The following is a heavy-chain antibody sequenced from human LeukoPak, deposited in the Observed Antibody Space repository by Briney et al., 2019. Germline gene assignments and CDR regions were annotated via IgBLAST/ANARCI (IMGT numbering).Heavy chain of an antibody. V-gene: IGHV4-38-2*01. Sequence: PSETLSLTCAVYGGSFSGYYWGWIRQPPGKGLEWIGSIYHSGSTYYNPSLKSRVTISVDTSKNQFSLKLSSVTAADTAVYYCARQNPRSWSYCGIWGQGTMVTVSS. D-gene: IGHD1-26*01. CDR2: IYHSGST. CDR1: GGSFSGYY. J-gene: IGHJ3*02. CDR3: ARQNPRSWSYCGI.